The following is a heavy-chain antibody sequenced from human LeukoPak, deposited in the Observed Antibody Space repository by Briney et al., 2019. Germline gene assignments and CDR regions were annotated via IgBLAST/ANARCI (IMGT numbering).Heavy chain of an antibody. V-gene: IGHV3-11*01. D-gene: IGHD1-26*01. CDR3: ARLKYSGSYPADY. CDR2: ISSSGSTI. J-gene: IGHJ4*02. CDR1: GFTFSDYY. Sequence: GGSLRLFCAASGFTFSDYYMSWIRQAPGKGLEGVSYISSSGSTIYYADAVKGRFTISRDNAKNSLYLQMNSLRAEDTAVYYCARLKYSGSYPADYWGQGTLVTVSS.